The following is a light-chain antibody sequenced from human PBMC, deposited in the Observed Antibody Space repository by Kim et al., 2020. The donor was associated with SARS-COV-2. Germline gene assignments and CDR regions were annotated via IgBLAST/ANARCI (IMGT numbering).Light chain of an antibody. V-gene: IGKV3-11*01. CDR2: DAS. J-gene: IGKJ4*01. Sequence: ETVLTQSPATLSLSPGERATLSCRASQSVSSYLAWYQQKPGQAPRLLIYDASNRATDIPARFSGSGSGTDFTLTISSLEPEDFAVYYCQHRSSWPLTFGGGTKVDIK. CDR3: QHRSSWPLT. CDR1: QSVSSY.